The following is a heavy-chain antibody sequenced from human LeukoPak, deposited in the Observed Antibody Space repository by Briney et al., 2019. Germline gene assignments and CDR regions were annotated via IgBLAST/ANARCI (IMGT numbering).Heavy chain of an antibody. CDR1: EFSFSHYG. J-gene: IGHJ4*02. V-gene: IGHV3-21*01. Sequence: PGGSLRLSCAASEFSFSHYGMHWVRQAPGKGLEWVSSISTSSNYIYYADSVKGRFTISRDNAKNSLYLQMNSLRAEDTAVYYCARDPFDYWGQGTLVTVSS. CDR3: ARDPFDY. CDR2: ISTSSNYI.